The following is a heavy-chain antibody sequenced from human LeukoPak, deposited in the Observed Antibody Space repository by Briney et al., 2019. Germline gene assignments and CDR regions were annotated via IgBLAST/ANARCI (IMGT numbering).Heavy chain of an antibody. D-gene: IGHD4-17*01. CDR2: IWYDGSNK. CDR1: GFTFSSYG. Sequence: GRSLRLSCAASGFTFSSYGMHWVRQAPGKGLEWVAVIWYDGSNKYYADSVKGRFTISRDNSKNTLYLQMNSLRAEDTAVYCCARDLTVTTGRYYHGMDVWGQGTTVTVSS. J-gene: IGHJ6*02. CDR3: ARDLTVTTGRYYHGMDV. V-gene: IGHV3-33*01.